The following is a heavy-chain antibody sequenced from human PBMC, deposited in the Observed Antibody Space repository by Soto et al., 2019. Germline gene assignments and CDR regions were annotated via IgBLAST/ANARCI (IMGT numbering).Heavy chain of an antibody. CDR2: INQDGSEK. J-gene: IGHJ4*02. CDR1: GFTFSSYW. Sequence: EVQLVESGGGLVQPGGSLRLSCAASGFTFSSYWMDWVRQAPGKGLEWVANINQDGSEKHYVDSVKGRFTISRDNAKNSLYLHMSSLTAEDSALYYCSPSLDYWGQGTLVTVSS. CDR3: SPSLDY. V-gene: IGHV3-7*01.